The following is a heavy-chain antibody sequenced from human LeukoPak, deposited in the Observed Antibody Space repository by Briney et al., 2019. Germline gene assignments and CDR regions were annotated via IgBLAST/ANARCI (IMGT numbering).Heavy chain of an antibody. J-gene: IGHJ4*02. CDR2: ITSGGST. CDR3: AKAGLSGYSYGDY. V-gene: IGHV3-23*01. D-gene: IGHD5-18*01. CDR1: GFTFTNYA. Sequence: QPGAYLRLSCAASGFTFTNYAMSWVRQAPGKGLEWVSAITSGGSTNYADSVKGRFTISRDNSKNTLDLQMSSLRAEDTALYYCAKAGLSGYSYGDYWGQGTLVTVSS.